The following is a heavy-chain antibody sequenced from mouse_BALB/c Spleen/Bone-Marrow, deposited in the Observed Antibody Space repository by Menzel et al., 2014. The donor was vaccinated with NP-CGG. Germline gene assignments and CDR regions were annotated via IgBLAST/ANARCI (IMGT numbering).Heavy chain of an antibody. CDR3: TTLARNDFDY. CDR1: GYTFSNYW. V-gene: IGHV1-5*01. D-gene: IGHD3-1*01. Sequence: EVQRVESGTVLVRPGAAVKMSCKASGYTFSNYWMHWVKQRPGQGLEWIGTIYPGNSDTTYNQKFKGKAKLTAVTSTSTAYMELSSLTNEDSAVYYCTTLARNDFDYWGQGTTLTVSS. J-gene: IGHJ2*01. CDR2: IYPGNSDT.